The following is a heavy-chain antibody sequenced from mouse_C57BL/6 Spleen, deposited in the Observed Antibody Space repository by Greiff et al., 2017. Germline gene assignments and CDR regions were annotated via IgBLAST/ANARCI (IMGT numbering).Heavy chain of an antibody. V-gene: IGHV1-69*01. Sequence: QVQLKQPGAELVMPGASVKLSCKASGYTFTSYWMHWVKQRPGQGLEWIGEIDPSDSYTNYNQKFKGKSTLTVDKSSSTAYMQLSSLTSEDSAVYYCAIGTPDYWGQGTTLTVSS. D-gene: IGHD3-3*01. CDR2: IDPSDSYT. J-gene: IGHJ2*01. CDR1: GYTFTSYW. CDR3: AIGTPDY.